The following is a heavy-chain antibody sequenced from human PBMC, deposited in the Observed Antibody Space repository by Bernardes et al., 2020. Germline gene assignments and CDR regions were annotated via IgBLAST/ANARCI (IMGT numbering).Heavy chain of an antibody. Sequence: SESLSLTCTVSGGSMNRVGLYWSWLLQFPGRDLEWIAYIYHSGITYYSPSLESRVSISIDTSKNQFSLSLRSVTAADTALYYCARANSDTATTFDIWGQGTQVNVSS. CDR1: GGSMNRVGLY. V-gene: IGHV4-31*03. CDR3: ARANSDTATTFDI. J-gene: IGHJ4*02. CDR2: IYHSGIT. D-gene: IGHD5-18*01.